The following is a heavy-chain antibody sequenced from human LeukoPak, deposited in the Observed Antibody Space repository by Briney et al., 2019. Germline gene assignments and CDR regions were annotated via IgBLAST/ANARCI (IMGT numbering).Heavy chain of an antibody. J-gene: IGHJ6*02. Sequence: ASVKVSCKVSGYTLTELSMHWVRQAPGKGLEWMGGFDPEDGETIYAQKFQGRVTMTEDTSTDTAYMELSSLRSEDTAVYYCARTDSSGWYYYYYYYGMDVWGQGTTVTVSS. CDR1: GYTLTELS. CDR2: FDPEDGET. V-gene: IGHV1-24*01. D-gene: IGHD6-19*01. CDR3: ARTDSSGWYYYYYYYGMDV.